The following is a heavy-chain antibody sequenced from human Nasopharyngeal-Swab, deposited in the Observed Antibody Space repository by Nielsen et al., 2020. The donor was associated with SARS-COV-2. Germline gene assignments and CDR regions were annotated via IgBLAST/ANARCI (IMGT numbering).Heavy chain of an antibody. CDR3: AITRAWQHWYFDI. CDR1: GVTLSGYY. CDR2: ISSTRGSP. V-gene: IGHV3-11*06. Sequence: GESLKISCAASGVTLSGYYMSWIRQAPGKGLEWISYISSTRGSPSYAGSVQGRFTISRDNANNSLYLQMNSLRAEDTAVYYCAITRAWQHWYFDIWGLGTLVTVSS. J-gene: IGHJ2*01. D-gene: IGHD5-12*01.